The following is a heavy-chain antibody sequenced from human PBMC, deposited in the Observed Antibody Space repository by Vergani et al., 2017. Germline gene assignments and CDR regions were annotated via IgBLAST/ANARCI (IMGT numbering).Heavy chain of an antibody. D-gene: IGHD2-2*01. Sequence: QVQLQQWGAGLLKPSETLSLTCAVYGGSFSGYYWSWIRQPPGKGLEWIGEINHSGSTNYNPSLKSRVTISVDTSKNQFSLKLSSVTAADTAVYYGASFPDCSSTICPKGFDYWGQGTLVTVSS. J-gene: IGHJ4*02. CDR3: ASFPDCSSTICPKGFDY. CDR2: INHSGST. CDR1: GGSFSGYY. V-gene: IGHV4-34*01.